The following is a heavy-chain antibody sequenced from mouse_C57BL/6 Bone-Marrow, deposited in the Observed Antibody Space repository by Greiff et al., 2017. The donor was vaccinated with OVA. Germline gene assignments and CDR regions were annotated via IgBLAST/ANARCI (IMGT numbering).Heavy chain of an antibody. D-gene: IGHD2-4*01. CDR1: GFTFSSYT. J-gene: IGHJ4*01. CDR2: ISGGGGNT. V-gene: IGHV5-9*01. Sequence: EVQRVESGGGLVKPGGSLKLSCAASGFTFSSYTMSWVRQTPEKRLEWVATISGGGGNTYYPDSVKGRFTISRDNAKNTLYLQMSSLRSEDTALYYCARVYYDYDGVYYAMDYWGQGTSVTVSS. CDR3: ARVYYDYDGVYYAMDY.